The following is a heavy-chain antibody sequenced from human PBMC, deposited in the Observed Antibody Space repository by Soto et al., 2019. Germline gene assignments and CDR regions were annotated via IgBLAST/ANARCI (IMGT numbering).Heavy chain of an antibody. CDR2: IFTRDSET. J-gene: IGHJ5*02. V-gene: IGHV5-51*01. Sequence: GESLKISCKCPGHLFNNHWIGWVRQTPGKGLEWMGLIFTRDSETKTSPSFQGHVSFSVDNSINTVYLQWTSLKTTDTGIYFCARGYFDSGHGYDLWGQGTPAPVYS. CDR3: ARGYFDSGHGYDL. D-gene: IGHD3-10*01. CDR1: GHLFNNHW.